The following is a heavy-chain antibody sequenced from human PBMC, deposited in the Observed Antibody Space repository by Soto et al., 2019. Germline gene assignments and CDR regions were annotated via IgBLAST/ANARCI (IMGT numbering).Heavy chain of an antibody. D-gene: IGHD4-4*01. CDR2: ISYDASNK. V-gene: IGHV3-30*18. CDR3: AKDPYSSYYYYYGMDV. Sequence: QVQLVESGGGVVQPGRSLRLSCAASGFTFSSYGMHWVRQAPGKGLEWVAVISYDASNKYYADSVKGRFTISRDNSKNTLYLQMNSLRAEDTAVYYCAKDPYSSYYYYYGMDVWGQGTTVTVSS. J-gene: IGHJ6*02. CDR1: GFTFSSYG.